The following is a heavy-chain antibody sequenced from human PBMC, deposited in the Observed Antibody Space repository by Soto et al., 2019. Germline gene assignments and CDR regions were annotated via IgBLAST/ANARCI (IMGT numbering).Heavy chain of an antibody. CDR2: INPSGGST. Sequence: ASVNVSCKASGYTFTSYYMHWVRQAPGQGLEWMGIINPSGGSTSYAQKFQGRVTMTRDTSTSTVYMELSSLRSEDTAVYYCARDSQGITMVLDXFDSWGQGTMVTVSS. V-gene: IGHV1-46*03. D-gene: IGHD3-10*01. CDR3: ARDSQGITMVLDXFDS. CDR1: GYTFTSYY. J-gene: IGHJ3*02.